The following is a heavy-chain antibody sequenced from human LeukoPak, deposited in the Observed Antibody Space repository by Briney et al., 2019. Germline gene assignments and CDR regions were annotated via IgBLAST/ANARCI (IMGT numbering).Heavy chain of an antibody. V-gene: IGHV4-59*01. CDR1: GGSISSYY. D-gene: IGHD5-18*01. CDR2: IYYSGST. CDR3: ARWSDTAMGLIDAFDI. Sequence: SETLSLTCTVSGGSISSYYWSWIRQPPGKGLEWIGYIYYSGSTNYNPSLKSRVTISVDTSKNQFSLKLSSVTAAATAVYYCARWSDTAMGLIDAFDIWGQGTMVTVSS. J-gene: IGHJ3*02.